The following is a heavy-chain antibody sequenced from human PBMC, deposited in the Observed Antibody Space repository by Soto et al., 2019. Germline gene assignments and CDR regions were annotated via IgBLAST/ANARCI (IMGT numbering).Heavy chain of an antibody. D-gene: IGHD3-16*01. CDR1: GGSISSYY. J-gene: IGHJ4*02. CDR2: IYYSGST. V-gene: IGHV4-59*01. CDR3: ARAWGRVFDY. Sequence: PSETLSLTCTVSGGSISSYYWSWIRQPPGKGLEWIGCIYYSGSTNYNPSLKSRVTISVDTSKNQFSLKLSSVTAADTAVYYCARAWGRVFDYWGQGTLVTVSS.